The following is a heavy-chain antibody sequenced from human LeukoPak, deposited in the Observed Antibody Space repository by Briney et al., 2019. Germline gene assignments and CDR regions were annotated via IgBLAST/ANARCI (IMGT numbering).Heavy chain of an antibody. J-gene: IGHJ4*02. CDR1: GFTFSNYG. D-gene: IGHD4-17*01. Sequence: QPGGSLRLSCAASGFTFSNYGMSWVRQAPGKGLEWVSDISGSGSSTYYADSVKGRFTISRDNSKNTLYLQMNSLGAEDTAVYYCAKDVSATVTTVDYWGQGTLVTVSS. V-gene: IGHV3-23*01. CDR3: AKDVSATVTTVDY. CDR2: ISGSGSST.